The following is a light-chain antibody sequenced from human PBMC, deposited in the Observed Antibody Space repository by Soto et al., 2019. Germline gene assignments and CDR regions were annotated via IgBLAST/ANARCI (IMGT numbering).Light chain of an antibody. CDR2: GAS. CDR3: QQYGSSPLS. CDR1: QSVSSSY. J-gene: IGKJ4*01. Sequence: EMVLTQSPGTLSLSPGERATLSCRASQSVSSSYLAWYQQKPGQAPMLLIYGASGRATGIPDRFSGSGSGTAFSLTISRLEPEDFAVYYCQQYGSSPLSFGGGTKVEIK. V-gene: IGKV3-20*01.